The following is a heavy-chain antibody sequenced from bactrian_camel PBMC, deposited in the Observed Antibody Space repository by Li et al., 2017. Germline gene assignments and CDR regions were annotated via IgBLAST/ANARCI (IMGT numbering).Heavy chain of an antibody. CDR3: ATPMTLRAFAY. Sequence: VQLVESGGGLVQPGGSLRLSCAASGFTFGTYGMSWVRQAPGKGLEWVSTINGMTGITYYADSVKGRFTISRDDAKNTVYLQLNSLKTDDMAMYYCATPMTLRAFAYWGQGTQVTVS. CDR1: GFTFGTYG. J-gene: IGHJ6*01. V-gene: IGHV3S40*01. CDR2: INGMTGIT. D-gene: IGHD5*01.